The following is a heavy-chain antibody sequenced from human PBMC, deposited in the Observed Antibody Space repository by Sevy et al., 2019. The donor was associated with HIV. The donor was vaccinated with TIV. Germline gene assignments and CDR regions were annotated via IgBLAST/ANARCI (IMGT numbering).Heavy chain of an antibody. D-gene: IGHD4-17*01. Sequence: GSLRPSWAASGFPFSSYAMSLVRQAPGKGLEWVSTISGSGGSAYYADSVKGRFTISRDNSKNTLFLQMHSLRAEDTAVYYCAKGLRGTTTNNWFDPWGQGTLVTVSS. J-gene: IGHJ5*02. CDR3: AKGLRGTTTNNWFDP. CDR2: ISGSGGSA. V-gene: IGHV3-23*01. CDR1: GFPFSSYA.